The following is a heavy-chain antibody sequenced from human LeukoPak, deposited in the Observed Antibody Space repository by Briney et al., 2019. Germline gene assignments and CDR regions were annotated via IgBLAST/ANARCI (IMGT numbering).Heavy chain of an antibody. CDR1: GFTVSSSY. CDR3: ACMETPRADAFNP. J-gene: IGHJ3*01. CDR2: MYSGGNT. D-gene: IGHD2-8*01. Sequence: GGSLRLSCAASGFTVSSSYMSWVRQAPGKGREWVSVMYSGGNTYYPDSVKGRFTTSRDNPKNTLYLQMNSLRAEDTAVYYCACMETPRADAFNPWGQGTMVTVS. V-gene: IGHV3-53*01.